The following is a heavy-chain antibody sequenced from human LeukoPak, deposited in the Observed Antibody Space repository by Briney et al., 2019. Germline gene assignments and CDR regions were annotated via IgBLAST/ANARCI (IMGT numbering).Heavy chain of an antibody. V-gene: IGHV4-34*01. CDR1: GGSFSGYY. Sequence: PSETLSLTCAVYGGSFSGYYWSWIRQPPGKGLEWIGEINHSGSTNYNPSLKSRVTISVDTSKNQFSLKLSSVTAADTAVYYCARGLGYCSSISCTDYYYGMDVWGQGTTVTVSS. D-gene: IGHD2-2*01. CDR3: ARGLGYCSSISCTDYYYGMDV. CDR2: INHSGST. J-gene: IGHJ6*02.